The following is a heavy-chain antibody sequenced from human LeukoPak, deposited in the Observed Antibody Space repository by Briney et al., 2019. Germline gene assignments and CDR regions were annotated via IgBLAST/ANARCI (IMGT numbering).Heavy chain of an antibody. CDR2: IYPGDSDT. CDR1: GYIFTRYW. D-gene: IGHD3-10*01. CDR3: ARTFYGSGRHFDY. V-gene: IGHV5-51*01. Sequence: GESLKISCKGSGYIFTRYWIGWVRQMPGKGLEWMGIIYPGDSDTRYSPSFQGQVTISADKSISTAYLQWSSLKASDTAMYYCARTFYGSGRHFDYWGQGTLVTVSS. J-gene: IGHJ4*02.